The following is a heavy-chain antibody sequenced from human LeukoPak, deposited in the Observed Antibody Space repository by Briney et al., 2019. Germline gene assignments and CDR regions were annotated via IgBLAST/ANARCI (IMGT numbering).Heavy chain of an antibody. Sequence: SETLSLTCTVSGGSISSYYWSWIRQPPGKGLEWIGYIYYSGSTNYNPSLKSRVTMSVDTSKNQFSLKLSSVTAADTAVYYCARTFGVVVGNAFDIWGQGTMVTVSS. CDR3: ARTFGVVVGNAFDI. CDR2: IYYSGST. J-gene: IGHJ3*02. D-gene: IGHD2-2*01. CDR1: GGSISSYY. V-gene: IGHV4-59*01.